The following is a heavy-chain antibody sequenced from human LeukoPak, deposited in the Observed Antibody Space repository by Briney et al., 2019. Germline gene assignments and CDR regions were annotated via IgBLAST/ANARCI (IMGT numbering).Heavy chain of an antibody. D-gene: IGHD2-15*01. CDR1: GGSFSDYY. CDR3: ARMRILLYYYYGMDV. J-gene: IGHJ6*02. V-gene: IGHV4-34*01. Sequence: SETLSLTCAVYGGSFSDYYWTWIRQPPGKGLEWIGEINHSGSTNYNPSLKSRVTISVDTSKNQFSLKLSSVTAADTAVYYCARMRILLYYYYGMDVWGQGTTVTVSS. CDR2: INHSGST.